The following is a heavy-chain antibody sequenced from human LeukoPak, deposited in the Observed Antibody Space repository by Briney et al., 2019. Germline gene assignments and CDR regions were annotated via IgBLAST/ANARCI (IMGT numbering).Heavy chain of an antibody. J-gene: IGHJ6*02. CDR2: INSDGSST. CDR3: ARAGGSSSSVPYYYGMDV. D-gene: IGHD6-13*01. CDR1: GFTFSSYR. V-gene: IGHV3-74*01. Sequence: PGGSLRLSCAASGFTFSSYRMHWVRQAPGKGLVWVSRINSDGSSTSDAGSVRGRFTISRDNAKNTLYLQVNSLRVEDTAVYYCARAGGSSSSVPYYYGMDVWGQGTTVTVSS.